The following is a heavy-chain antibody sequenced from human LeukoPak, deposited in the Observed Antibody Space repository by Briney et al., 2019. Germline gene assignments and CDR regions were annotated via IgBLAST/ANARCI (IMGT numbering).Heavy chain of an antibody. CDR2: ISGSGGST. CDR1: GFTFSSYA. Sequence: GGSLRLSCAASGFTFSSYAMSWVRQAPGKGLEWVSAISGSGGSTYYADSVKGRFTISRDNSKNTLYLQMNSLRAEDTAVYYCAKSNVLLWFGGIYYFDYWGQGTLVTVSS. V-gene: IGHV3-23*01. J-gene: IGHJ4*02. CDR3: AKSNVLLWFGGIYYFDY. D-gene: IGHD3-10*01.